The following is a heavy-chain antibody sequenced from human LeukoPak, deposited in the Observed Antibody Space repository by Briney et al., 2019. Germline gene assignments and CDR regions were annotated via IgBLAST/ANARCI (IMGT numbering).Heavy chain of an antibody. CDR1: GFTFSSYD. Sequence: PGGSLRLSCAASGFTFSSYDMHWVRQAPGKGLEYVSAISSKGGSTYYANSVKGRFTISRGNSKNTLYLQMGSLRGEDMAVYYCARRGSNYGDSMDYWGQGTLVTVSS. D-gene: IGHD4-17*01. CDR2: ISSKGGST. CDR3: ARRGSNYGDSMDY. J-gene: IGHJ4*02. V-gene: IGHV3-64*01.